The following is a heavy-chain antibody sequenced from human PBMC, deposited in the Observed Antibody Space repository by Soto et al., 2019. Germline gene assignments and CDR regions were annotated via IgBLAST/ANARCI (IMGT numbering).Heavy chain of an antibody. CDR1: GFSFSSYA. Sequence: QVQLVESGGGVVQPGRSLRLSCAASGFSFSSYAMHWVRQAPGKGLEWVAVISYDGRNKYYADSVKGRITISRDNSKNTLYLEMNSLRGEDTAVYYGARDERHQPDYWGQGTLVTVSS. J-gene: IGHJ4*02. V-gene: IGHV3-30*04. CDR2: ISYDGRNK. CDR3: ARDERHQPDY.